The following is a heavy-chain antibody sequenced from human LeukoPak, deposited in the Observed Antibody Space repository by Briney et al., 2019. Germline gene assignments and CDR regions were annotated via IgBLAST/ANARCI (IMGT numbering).Heavy chain of an antibody. CDR2: IYYSGST. J-gene: IGHJ4*02. CDR3: ARRVAVNPRYYFDY. Sequence: SETLSLTCTVSGGSISSYYWSWIRQPPGKGLEWIGYIYYSGSTNYNPSLKSRVTISVDTSKNQFSLKLSSVTAADTAVYYCARRVAVNPRYYFDYWGQGTLVTVSS. D-gene: IGHD3-16*02. CDR1: GGSISSYY. V-gene: IGHV4-59*01.